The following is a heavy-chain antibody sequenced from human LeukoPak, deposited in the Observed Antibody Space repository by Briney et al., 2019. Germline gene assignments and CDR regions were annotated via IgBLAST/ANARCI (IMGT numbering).Heavy chain of an antibody. V-gene: IGHV4-59*02. D-gene: IGHD6-19*01. CDR3: ATGHSSGWFDY. J-gene: IGHJ4*02. CDR2: MSNSEIT. CDR1: RGSVSSAY. Sequence: SETLSLTCTVSRGSVSSAYWSWIRQPPGKRLEWIGYMSNSEITNYNPSLKSRVTMSLDMSKNQFSLDLTSVSEADTAVYYCATGHSSGWFDYWGQGSLVIVSS.